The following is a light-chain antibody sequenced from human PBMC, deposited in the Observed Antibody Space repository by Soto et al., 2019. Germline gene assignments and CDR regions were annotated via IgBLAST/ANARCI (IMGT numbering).Light chain of an antibody. J-gene: IGKJ2*01. CDR1: QSVSNNY. CDR2: GAS. V-gene: IGKV3-20*01. CDR3: QLYGDSPMYT. Sequence: EIVLTQSPGTLSLSPGERATLSCRASQSVSNNYLAWYQQKPGQAPRLLIYGASNRATGIPDRFSGSGSGTDFTLTISRLEPEDFAVYYCQLYGDSPMYTFGQGTKVDIK.